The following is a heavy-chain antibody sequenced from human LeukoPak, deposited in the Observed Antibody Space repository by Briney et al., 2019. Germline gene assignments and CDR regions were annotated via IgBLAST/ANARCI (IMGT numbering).Heavy chain of an antibody. Sequence: SETLSLTCTVSGGSISPYYWNWIRQPPGKGLEWIGHIPYSGSTTYNPSLKSRVTISIDKSKNQFSLNLTSVTAADTAVYYCARVKMSRDNVYYYYYLDVWGKGTTVTVSS. CDR2: IPYSGST. J-gene: IGHJ6*03. CDR3: ARVKMSRDNVYYYYYLDV. D-gene: IGHD1-1*01. CDR1: GGSISPYY. V-gene: IGHV4-59*01.